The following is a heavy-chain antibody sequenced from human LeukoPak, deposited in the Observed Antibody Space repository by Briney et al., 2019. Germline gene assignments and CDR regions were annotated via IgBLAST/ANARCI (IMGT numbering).Heavy chain of an antibody. CDR1: GFTFSSYA. Sequence: GGSLRLSCADSGFTFSSYAMHWVRQAPGKGLEYVSAISSDGGSTYYANSVKGRFTISRDNSKNTLYLQMGSLRAEDMAVYYCARGTHYYGSGSYYNEPLDYWGQGTLVTVSS. CDR3: ARGTHYYGSGSYYNEPLDY. D-gene: IGHD3-10*01. V-gene: IGHV3-64*01. CDR2: ISSDGGST. J-gene: IGHJ4*02.